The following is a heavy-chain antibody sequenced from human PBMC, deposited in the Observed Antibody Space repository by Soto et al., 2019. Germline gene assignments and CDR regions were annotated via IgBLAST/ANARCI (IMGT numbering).Heavy chain of an antibody. CDR2: TFRKGDT. D-gene: IGHD3-16*01. CDR1: GGSVSDKRW. CDR3: ASYVSTGGYGAFDI. Sequence: SETLSLTCALSGGSVSDKRWWTWVRQAPGKGLEWIGETFRKGDTNYNAFLKSRVSISIDKSRNQVSLILTSVTAADTAVYYCASYVSTGGYGAFDIWGQGTVVTVSS. J-gene: IGHJ3*02. V-gene: IGHV4-4*02.